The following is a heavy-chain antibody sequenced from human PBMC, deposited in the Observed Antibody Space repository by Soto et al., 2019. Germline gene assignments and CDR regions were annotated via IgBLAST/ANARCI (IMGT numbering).Heavy chain of an antibody. V-gene: IGHV3-11*01. Sequence: PGGSLRLSCAASGFTSSDYYMSWIRQAPGKGLEWVSYISSSGSTIYYADSVKGRFTISRDNAKNSLYLQMNSLRAEDTAVYYCLRTTGTTAYYYYGMDVWGQGTTVTVSS. D-gene: IGHD1-1*01. J-gene: IGHJ6*02. CDR2: ISSSGSTI. CDR1: GFTSSDYY. CDR3: LRTTGTTAYYYYGMDV.